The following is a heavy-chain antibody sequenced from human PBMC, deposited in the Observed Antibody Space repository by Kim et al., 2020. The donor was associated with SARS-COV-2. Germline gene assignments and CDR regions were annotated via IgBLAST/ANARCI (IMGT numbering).Heavy chain of an antibody. CDR2: ISYDGSNK. D-gene: IGHD6-19*01. J-gene: IGHJ6*02. V-gene: IGHV3-30*18. CDR3: AKGARARYSSGWLAGYYYGMDV. CDR1: GFTFSSYG. Sequence: GGSLRLSCAASGFTFSSYGMHWVRQAPGKGLEWVAVISYDGSNKYYADSVKGRFTISRDNSKNTLYLQMNSLRAEDTAVYYCAKGARARYSSGWLAGYYYGMDVWGQGNTVTVSS.